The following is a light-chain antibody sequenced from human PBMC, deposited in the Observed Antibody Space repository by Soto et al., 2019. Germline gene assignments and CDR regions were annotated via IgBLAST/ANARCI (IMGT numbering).Light chain of an antibody. J-gene: IGKJ5*01. V-gene: IGKV3-11*01. CDR1: QSVSRY. CDR3: QQRQNWPPIT. Sequence: PGEEATLSCRASQSVSRYLAWYQQKPGQAPGLLIYDASNRATGIPARFSGSGSGTDFTLTISSLEPEDSAVYYCQQRQNWPPITFGQGTRLEIK. CDR2: DAS.